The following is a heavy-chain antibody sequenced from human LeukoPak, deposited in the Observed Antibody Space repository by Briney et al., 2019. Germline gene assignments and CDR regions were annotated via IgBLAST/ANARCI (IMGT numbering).Heavy chain of an antibody. CDR3: AKGRSSGWAFDY. CDR1: GFTFSSYT. D-gene: IGHD6-19*01. Sequence: PGGSLRLSCAASGFTFSSYTMSWVRQAPGKGLEWVSAISGSGGSTYYADSVKGRFTISRDNSKNTLYLQMNSLRAEDTAVYYCAKGRSSGWAFDYWGQGTLVTVSS. V-gene: IGHV3-23*01. CDR2: ISGSGGST. J-gene: IGHJ4*02.